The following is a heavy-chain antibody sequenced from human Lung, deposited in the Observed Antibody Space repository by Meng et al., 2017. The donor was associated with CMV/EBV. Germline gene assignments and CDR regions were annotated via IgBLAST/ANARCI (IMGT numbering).Heavy chain of an antibody. CDR1: GYTLGSYG. Sequence: QVHLMQSGLEVEKPGASVRVSCKASGYTLGSYGICWVRQAPGQGLEWMGWFVNYVDTYPAPKFQGRVTMTTDTHTNTAFMELRSPTSDDTAVYYCASGTPGRSYCDYWGQGTLVTVSS. D-gene: IGHD2-15*01. CDR3: ASGTPGRSYCDY. CDR2: FVNYVDT. J-gene: IGHJ4*02. V-gene: IGHV1-18*01.